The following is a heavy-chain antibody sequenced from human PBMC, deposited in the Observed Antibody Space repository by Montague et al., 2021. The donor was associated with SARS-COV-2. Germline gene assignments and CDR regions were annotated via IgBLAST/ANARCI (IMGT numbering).Heavy chain of an antibody. CDR2: IYYRGST. V-gene: IGHV4-59*01. CDR3: ARESTYDGFDS. CDR1: GGSMNSYY. J-gene: IGHJ5*01. D-gene: IGHD5/OR15-5a*01. Sequence: SETLSLTCSVSGGSMNSYYWSWLRQTPGKGLEWIGYIYYRGSTNSNPSLKSQVTLSVATSKNQFSLSLTSVTAADTAVYYCARESTYDGFDSWGQGTLVTVSS.